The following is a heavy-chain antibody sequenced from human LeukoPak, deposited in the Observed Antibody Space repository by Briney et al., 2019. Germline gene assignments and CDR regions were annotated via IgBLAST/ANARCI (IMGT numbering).Heavy chain of an antibody. CDR1: GFTFSNYW. D-gene: IGHD2-21*02. J-gene: IGHJ6*02. V-gene: IGHV3-74*01. CDR3: SSDSLSSCGGDCYSGLDV. CDR2: IKSDGSST. Sequence: PGGSLRLSCAASGFTFSNYWMHWVRQAPGEALMWVSRIKSDGSSTTYADSVRGRFTISRDNAKNTLYLQMNSLRAEDTAVYYCSSDSLSSCGGDCYSGLDVWGQGTTVTVSS.